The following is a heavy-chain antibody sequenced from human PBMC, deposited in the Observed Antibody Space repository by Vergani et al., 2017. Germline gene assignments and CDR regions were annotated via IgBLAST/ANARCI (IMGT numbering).Heavy chain of an antibody. Sequence: QVQLQASGPGRVKPSQTLSLTCTMSGGSISAGYYFWRWIRQPAGKGLEWLGHISASGNASHSPSLKTRVSMSVDTSKNPFSLTVTSVTAADTAIYFCARRSGGYYSGGKVHPLRTALDVWGHGTVVTVSS. J-gene: IGHJ3*01. CDR2: ISASGNA. CDR3: ARRSGGYYSGGKVHPLRTALDV. D-gene: IGHD2-15*01. V-gene: IGHV4-61*02. CDR1: GGSISAGYYF.